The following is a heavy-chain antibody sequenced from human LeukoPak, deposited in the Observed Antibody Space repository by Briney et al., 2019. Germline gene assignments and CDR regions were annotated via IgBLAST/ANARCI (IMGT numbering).Heavy chain of an antibody. Sequence: PGGSLRLSCAASGFSFSAYAMYWVRQAPGKGPEWVALIRYDGINKYYGDSAKGRFTISRDNSKSMLYLQMNSLRAEDTAVYYCVKTGSGWYGDYWGQGARVTVSS. V-gene: IGHV3-30*02. D-gene: IGHD6-13*01. CDR1: GFSFSAYA. CDR3: VKTGSGWYGDY. CDR2: IRYDGINK. J-gene: IGHJ4*02.